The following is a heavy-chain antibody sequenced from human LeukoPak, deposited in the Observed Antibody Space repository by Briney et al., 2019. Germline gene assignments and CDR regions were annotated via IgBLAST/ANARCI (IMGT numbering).Heavy chain of an antibody. CDR2: IYHSGST. V-gene: IGHV4-38-2*02. J-gene: IGHJ4*02. CDR1: GYSISSGYY. Sequence: PSETLSLTCTVSGYSISSGYYWGWIRQPPGKGLEWIGSIYHSGSTYYNPSLKSRVTISVDTSKNQFSLKLSSVTAADTAVYYCATALFYFDYWGQGTLVTVSS. CDR3: ATALFYFDY. D-gene: IGHD2-15*01.